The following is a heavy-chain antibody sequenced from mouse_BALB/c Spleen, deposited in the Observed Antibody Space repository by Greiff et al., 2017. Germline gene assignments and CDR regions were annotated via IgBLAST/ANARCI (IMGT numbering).Heavy chain of an antibody. D-gene: IGHD1-1*01. J-gene: IGHJ4*01. Sequence: VQLHQSGAELVKPGASVKLSCTASGFNIKDTYMHWVKQRPEQCLEWIGRIDPANGNTKYDPNFQGKATITADTSSNTAYLQLSSLTSEDTAVYYCARGSSPRYAMGYWGQGASVTVSS. CDR2: IDPANGNT. CDR3: ARGSSPRYAMGY. CDR1: GFNIKDTY. V-gene: IGHV14-3*02.